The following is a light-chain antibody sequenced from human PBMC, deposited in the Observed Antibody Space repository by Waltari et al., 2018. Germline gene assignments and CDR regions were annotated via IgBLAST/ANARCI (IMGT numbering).Light chain of an antibody. CDR3: ETWDDSLSGPV. CDR2: NNN. Sequence: QSVLTQPPSASGTPGQRVTISCSGSSSNIGSKTVNWYQQLPGTAPKLLIYNNNQRPSGVPDRFSGSKSGTSASLAICGLQSEDEADYYCETWDDSLSGPVFGGGTQLTVL. J-gene: IGLJ7*01. CDR1: SSNIGSKT. V-gene: IGLV1-44*01.